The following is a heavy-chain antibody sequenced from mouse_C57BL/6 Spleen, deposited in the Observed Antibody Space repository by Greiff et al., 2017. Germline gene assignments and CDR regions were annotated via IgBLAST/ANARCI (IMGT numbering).Heavy chain of an antibody. CDR1: GFTFSDYY. D-gene: IGHD1-1*01. J-gene: IGHJ2*01. CDR3: ARDSGGSSYYFDY. CDR2: INYDGSST. Sequence: EVKLMESEGGLVQPGSSMKLSCTASGFTFSDYYMAWVRQVPEKGLEWVANINYDGSSTYYLDSLKSRFIISRDNAKNILYLQMSSLKSEDTATYYCARDSGGSSYYFDYWGQGTTLTVSS. V-gene: IGHV5-16*01.